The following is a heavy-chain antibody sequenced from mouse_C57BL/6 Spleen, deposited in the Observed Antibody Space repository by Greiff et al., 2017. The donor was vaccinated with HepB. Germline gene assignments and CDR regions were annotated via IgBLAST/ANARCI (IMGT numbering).Heavy chain of an antibody. J-gene: IGHJ2*01. Sequence: EVQLQQSGTVLARPGASVKMSCKTSGYTFTSYWMHWVKQRPGQGLEWIGAIYPGNSDTSYNQKFKGKAKLTAVTSASTAYMELSSLTNEDSAVYYCTREGTYDVRPYYFDYWGQGTTLTVSS. D-gene: IGHD2-12*01. CDR2: IYPGNSDT. CDR1: GYTFTSYW. CDR3: TREGTYDVRPYYFDY. V-gene: IGHV1-5*01.